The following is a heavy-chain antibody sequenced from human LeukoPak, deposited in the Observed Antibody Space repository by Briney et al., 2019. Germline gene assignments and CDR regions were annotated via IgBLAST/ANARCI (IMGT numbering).Heavy chain of an antibody. J-gene: IGHJ4*02. V-gene: IGHV3-30*03. CDR1: GFTFSSYG. CDR2: ISYDGSNK. CDR3: ARLGNQLLPDVGFDY. D-gene: IGHD2-2*01. Sequence: PGRSLRLSCAASGFTFSSYGMHWVRQAPGKGLEWVAVISYDGSNKYYADSVKGRFTISRDNSKNTLYLQMNSLRAEDTAVYYCARLGNQLLPDVGFDYWGQGTLVTVSS.